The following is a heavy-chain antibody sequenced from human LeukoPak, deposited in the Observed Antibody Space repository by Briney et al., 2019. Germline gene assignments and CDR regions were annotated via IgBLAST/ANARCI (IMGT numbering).Heavy chain of an antibody. CDR1: GFTFSSYW. Sequence: GGSLRLSCAVSGFTFSSYWMNWVSQVPGKGLVWVAHINTNGNSATYADSVKGRFTISRDNAKSTLYLQMNSLRADDAAIYYCARDNAYTFDYWGQGTLVTVSS. CDR2: INTNGNSA. D-gene: IGHD5-24*01. J-gene: IGHJ4*02. CDR3: ARDNAYTFDY. V-gene: IGHV3-74*01.